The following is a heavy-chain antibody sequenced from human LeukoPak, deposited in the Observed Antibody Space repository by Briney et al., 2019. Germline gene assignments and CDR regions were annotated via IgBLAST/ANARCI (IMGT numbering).Heavy chain of an antibody. V-gene: IGHV3-30*02. Sequence: QPGGSLRLSCAASGFTFSSYGMHWVRQAPGKGLEWVAFIRYDGSNKYYADSVKGRFTVSRDNSKNILYLQMNSLRAEDTAVYYCARSQDGSGSHFYYFYIDVWGKGTTV. D-gene: IGHD3-10*01. CDR3: ARSQDGSGSHFYYFYIDV. CDR1: GFTFSSYG. CDR2: IRYDGSNK. J-gene: IGHJ6*03.